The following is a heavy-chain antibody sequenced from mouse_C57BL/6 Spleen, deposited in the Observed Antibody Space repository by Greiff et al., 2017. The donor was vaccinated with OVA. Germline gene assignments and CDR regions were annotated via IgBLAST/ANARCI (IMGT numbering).Heavy chain of an antibody. V-gene: IGHV5-16*01. D-gene: IGHD2-4*01. CDR2: INYDGSST. CDR1: GFTFSDYY. CDR3: ARCDYDVWFAY. Sequence: DVKLVESEGGLVQPGSSMKLSCTASGFTFSDYYMAWVRQVPEKGLEWVANINYDGSSTYYLDSLKSRFIISRDNAKNILYLQMSSLKSEDTATYYCARCDYDVWFAYWGQGTLVTVSA. J-gene: IGHJ3*01.